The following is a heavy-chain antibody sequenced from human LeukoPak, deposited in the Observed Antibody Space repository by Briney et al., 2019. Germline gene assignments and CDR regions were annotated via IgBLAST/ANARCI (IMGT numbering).Heavy chain of an antibody. CDR3: ARDHWDYYDSSGYYYDY. CDR1: GYTFTSYA. J-gene: IGHJ4*02. V-gene: IGHV1-2*02. Sequence: ASVKVSCKASGYTFTSYAMNWVRQAPGQGLEWMGWMNPNSGNTGYAQKFQGRVTMTRDTSISTAYMELSRLRSDDTAVYYCARDHWDYYDSSGYYYDYWGQGTLVTVSS. CDR2: MNPNSGNT. D-gene: IGHD3-22*01.